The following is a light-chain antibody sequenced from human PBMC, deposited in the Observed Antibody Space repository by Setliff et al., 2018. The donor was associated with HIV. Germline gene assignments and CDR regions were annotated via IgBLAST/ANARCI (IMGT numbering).Light chain of an antibody. V-gene: IGLV2-14*03. CDR2: DVS. J-gene: IGLJ1*01. CDR1: SSDVGAYNY. Sequence: LTQPASVSGSPGQSITISCTGTSSDVGAYNYVSWYQQHPGKAPKLMIYDVSNRPSGVSNRFSGSKSGNTASLTISGLQAEDEADYYCSSYTSSYTFVFGTGTKVT. CDR3: SSYTSSYTFV.